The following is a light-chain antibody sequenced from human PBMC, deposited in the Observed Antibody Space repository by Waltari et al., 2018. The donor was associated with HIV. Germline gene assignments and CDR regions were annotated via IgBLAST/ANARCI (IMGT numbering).Light chain of an antibody. Sequence: QSVLTQPPSASGPPGQRVTISCSGSSPTIRSNRVNWYQQLPGRAPKLLIYGDDQRPSGVPDRFSGSKSGTSASLAISGPQSEDEAVYFCAAWDDSLNGYVFGAGTKVTVL. CDR1: SPTIRSNR. CDR3: AAWDDSLNGYV. V-gene: IGLV1-44*01. J-gene: IGLJ1*01. CDR2: GDD.